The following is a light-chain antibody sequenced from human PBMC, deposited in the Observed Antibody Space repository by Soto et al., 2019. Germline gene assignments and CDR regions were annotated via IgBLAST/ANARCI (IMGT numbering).Light chain of an antibody. V-gene: IGLV2-23*02. Sequence: QSAPTQPASVSGSPGQSITISCTGSSSDVGTYNLVSWYQHHPGKAPKLMIYEVNKWPSGVSNRFSGSKSGNTASLTISGLRAEDEADYYCCSYASSSTVVFGGGTKVTVL. CDR3: CSYASSSTVV. CDR1: SSDVGTYNL. CDR2: EVN. J-gene: IGLJ2*01.